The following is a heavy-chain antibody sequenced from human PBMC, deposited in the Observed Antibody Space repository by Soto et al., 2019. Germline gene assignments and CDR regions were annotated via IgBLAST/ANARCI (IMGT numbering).Heavy chain of an antibody. Sequence: QVQLVESGGGMVQPGRSLRLSCAASGFTFSSYGMHWVRQAPGKGLEWVAVIWYDGSNKYYADSVKGRFTISRDNSKNTLYLQMNSLRAEDTAVYYCARGGYYDSSGYPLDYWGQGTLVTVSS. J-gene: IGHJ4*02. CDR3: ARGGYYDSSGYPLDY. V-gene: IGHV3-33*01. CDR2: IWYDGSNK. D-gene: IGHD3-22*01. CDR1: GFTFSSYG.